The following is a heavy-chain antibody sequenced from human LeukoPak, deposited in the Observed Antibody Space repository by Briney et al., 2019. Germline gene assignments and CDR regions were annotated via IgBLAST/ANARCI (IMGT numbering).Heavy chain of an antibody. CDR1: GFTFSSYE. Sequence: GGSLRLSCAASGFTFSSYEMNWVRQAPGKGLEWVSYISSSGSTIYYADSVKGRFTISRDNAKNSLYLQMNSLRAEDTAVYYCASTYSSSWYREAFDIWGQGTMVTVSS. CDR2: ISSSGSTI. D-gene: IGHD6-13*01. V-gene: IGHV3-48*03. J-gene: IGHJ3*02. CDR3: ASTYSSSWYREAFDI.